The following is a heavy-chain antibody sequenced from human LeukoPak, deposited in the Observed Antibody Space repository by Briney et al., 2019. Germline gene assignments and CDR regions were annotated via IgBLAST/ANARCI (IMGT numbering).Heavy chain of an antibody. CDR1: GGSISSGGYY. J-gene: IGHJ3*02. Sequence: SQTLSLTCTVSGGSISSGGYYWSWIRQHPGKGLEWIGYIYYSGSTYYNPSLKSRVTISVDTSKNQFSLKLSSVTAADTAVYYCARDVFPTGAFGIWGQGTMVTVSS. V-gene: IGHV4-31*03. D-gene: IGHD4-17*01. CDR3: ARDVFPTGAFGI. CDR2: IYYSGST.